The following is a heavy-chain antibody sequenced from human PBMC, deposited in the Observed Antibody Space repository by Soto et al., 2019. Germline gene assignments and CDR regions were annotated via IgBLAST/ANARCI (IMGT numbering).Heavy chain of an antibody. CDR1: GDRVSSNSAA. D-gene: IGHD2-2*01. CDR2: TYYRSKWYN. Sequence: SQTLSLTCAISGDRVSSNSAAWNWIRQSPSRGLEWLGRTYYRSKWYNDYAVSVKSRITINPDTSKNQFSLQLNSVTPEDTAVYYCAREDDRSCCPTTRANYYYYHGKEVSCQRTPVTVSS. V-gene: IGHV6-1*01. J-gene: IGHJ6*02. CDR3: AREDDRSCCPTTRANYYYYHGKEV.